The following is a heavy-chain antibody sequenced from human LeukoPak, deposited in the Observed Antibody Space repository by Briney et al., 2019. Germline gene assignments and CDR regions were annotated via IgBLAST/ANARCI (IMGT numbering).Heavy chain of an antibody. D-gene: IGHD3-22*01. V-gene: IGHV4-30-4*01. CDR1: GGSLSSGDEY. J-gene: IGHJ4*02. Sequence: SQTLSLTCTVSGGSLSSGDEYWRWFRQPPGRGLEWVGYIYYSESNYPNPSLKRRVTISVDTSKNQFSLKLSSVTAADTAVYYCARVGGYYDSSGPDYWGQGALVTVSS. CDR2: IYYSESN. CDR3: ARVGGYYDSSGPDY.